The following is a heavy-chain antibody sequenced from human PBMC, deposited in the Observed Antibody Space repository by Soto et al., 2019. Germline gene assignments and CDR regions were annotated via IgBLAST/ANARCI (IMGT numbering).Heavy chain of an antibody. D-gene: IGHD1-26*01. CDR3: ARDATGSFGYFDL. CDR1: GGSFSASA. J-gene: IGHJ2*01. V-gene: IGHV1-69*17. Sequence: QVQLVQSGAEVKKPGSSVKVSCKASGGSFSASAISWVRQAPGQGLEWMGGIIPMFGLANYAQKFQGRITITADKSTSTAYMEVSSLRSEDTAMYYCARDATGSFGYFDLWGRGTLVSVS. CDR2: IIPMFGLA.